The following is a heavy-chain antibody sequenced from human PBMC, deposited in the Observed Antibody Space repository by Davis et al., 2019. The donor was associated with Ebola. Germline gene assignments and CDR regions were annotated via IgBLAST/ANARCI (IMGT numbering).Heavy chain of an antibody. J-gene: IGHJ6*03. CDR3: ARALSATCDYYMDV. D-gene: IGHD2-15*01. Sequence: AASVTVSCKASGYTFIDYYIHWVRQAPGQGLEWMGWINPKSGVTKYAQQFQDWVTMTRDTSITTAYVELSGLTSDDTAIYYCARALSATCDYYMDVWGKGSAVTVSS. V-gene: IGHV1-2*04. CDR2: INPKSGVT. CDR1: GYTFIDYY.